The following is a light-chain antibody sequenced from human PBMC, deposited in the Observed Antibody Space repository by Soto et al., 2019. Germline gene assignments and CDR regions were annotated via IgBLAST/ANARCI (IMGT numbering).Light chain of an antibody. CDR3: TSYADSNNFVV. CDR2: DNN. CDR1: SSNIGTNY. J-gene: IGLJ2*01. Sequence: QSVLTQPPSVSAAPGQRVTISCSGGSSNIGTNYVSWYQQLPGTAPKLLIYDNNRRPSGIPDRFSGSKSGTSATLGITGLQTGDEADYYCTSYADSNNFVVFGGGTKLTVL. V-gene: IGLV1-51*01.